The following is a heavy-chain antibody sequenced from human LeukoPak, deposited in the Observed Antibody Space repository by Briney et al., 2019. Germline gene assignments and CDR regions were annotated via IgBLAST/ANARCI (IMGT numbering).Heavy chain of an antibody. Sequence: ASVKASCKASGYTFTNYAVIWVRQAPGQGLEWMGWINTNTGKSTYAQGFTGRFVFSLETSVNTAYLQITSLKAEDTAVYYCARVKSSSSGWRGREDYYYYMDVWGKGTTVTVSS. V-gene: IGHV7-4-1*02. D-gene: IGHD6-19*01. CDR1: GYTFTNYA. CDR2: INTNTGKS. CDR3: ARVKSSSSGWRGREDYYYYMDV. J-gene: IGHJ6*03.